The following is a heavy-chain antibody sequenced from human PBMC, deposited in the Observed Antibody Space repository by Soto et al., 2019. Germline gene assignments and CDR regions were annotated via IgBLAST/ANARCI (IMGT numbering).Heavy chain of an antibody. CDR2: FYTATGTT. Sequence: QVQLQESGPGLMKPSETLSLTSTVSGGSMRGYYWSWIRQPAGKGLEWLGRFYTATGTTNYNPSLKGRVTMSVDASKNQFSLKLNSVTAADTSVYYCARGNWNDEWSDPWGQGTLVAVSS. V-gene: IGHV4-4*07. CDR3: ARGNWNDEWSDP. CDR1: GGSMRGYY. J-gene: IGHJ5*02. D-gene: IGHD1-20*01.